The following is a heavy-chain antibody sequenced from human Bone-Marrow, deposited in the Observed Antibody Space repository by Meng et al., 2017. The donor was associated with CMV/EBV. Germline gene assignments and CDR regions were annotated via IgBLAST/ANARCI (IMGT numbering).Heavy chain of an antibody. D-gene: IGHD6-19*01. J-gene: IGHJ4*02. CDR2: IYHSGST. CDR3: ARNRLSGPTLDY. CDR1: GGSVSSGSYY. Sequence: SETLSLTCTVSGGSVSSGSYYWSWIRQPPGKGLEWIGYIYHSGSTNYNPSLKSRVTISVDTSKNQFSLKLSSVTAADTAVYYCARNRLSGPTLDYWGQGTLVTVSS. V-gene: IGHV4-61*01.